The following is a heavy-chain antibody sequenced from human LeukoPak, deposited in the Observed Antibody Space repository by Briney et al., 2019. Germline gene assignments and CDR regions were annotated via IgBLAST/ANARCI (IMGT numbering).Heavy chain of an antibody. Sequence: GGSLRLSCEASGFTFSSYWMHWVRQAPGKGPVCVSGISRDGGRTYYADSVKGRFTISRDNAKNTLFLQMNNLRAEDTAVYYCARIVGATRDVDYWGQGTLVTVSS. CDR1: GFTFSSYW. D-gene: IGHD1-26*01. CDR3: ARIVGATRDVDY. CDR2: ISRDGGRT. J-gene: IGHJ4*02. V-gene: IGHV3-74*01.